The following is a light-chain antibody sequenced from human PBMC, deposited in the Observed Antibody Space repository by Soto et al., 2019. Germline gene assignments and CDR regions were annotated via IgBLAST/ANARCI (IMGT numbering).Light chain of an antibody. CDR2: DAS. Sequence: EIVLTQSPATLSLSPGERATLSCRASQSLSSYSAWYQHVTTYLAWYQQKPGQAPRLLIYDASKRATGIPARFSGSGSGTDITLTISSLEPEDFAVYYCQQRSNWPSPFGGGTKVEIK. CDR1: QSLSSY. J-gene: IGKJ4*01. V-gene: IGKV3-11*01. CDR3: QQRSNWPSP.